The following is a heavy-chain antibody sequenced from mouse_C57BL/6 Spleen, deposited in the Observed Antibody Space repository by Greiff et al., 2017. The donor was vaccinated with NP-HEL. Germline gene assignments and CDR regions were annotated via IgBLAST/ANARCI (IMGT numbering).Heavy chain of an antibody. CDR1: GYTFTDYN. CDR3: ANDGYGAMDY. V-gene: IGHV1-22*01. CDR2: INPNNGGT. D-gene: IGHD2-3*01. Sequence: VQLQQSGPELVKPGASVKMSCKASGYTFTDYNMHWVKQSHGKSLEWIGYINPNNGGTSYNQKFKGKATLTVNKSSSAAYMELRSLTSEDSAVYYCANDGYGAMDYWGQGTSVTVSS. J-gene: IGHJ4*01.